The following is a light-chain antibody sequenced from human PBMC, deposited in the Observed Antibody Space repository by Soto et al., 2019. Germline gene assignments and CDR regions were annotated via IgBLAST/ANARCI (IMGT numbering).Light chain of an antibody. V-gene: IGKV1-39*01. Sequence: DIQMTQSPSSLSASVGDRVTITCRASQSFSSYLNWYQEKPGKAAKLLIYAASCLQSGVPSRFSGSGSGTDFTLTITSLQPEDFATYYCQQSYSTLSLTFGGGTKVEIK. J-gene: IGKJ4*01. CDR1: QSFSSY. CDR3: QQSYSTLSLT. CDR2: AAS.